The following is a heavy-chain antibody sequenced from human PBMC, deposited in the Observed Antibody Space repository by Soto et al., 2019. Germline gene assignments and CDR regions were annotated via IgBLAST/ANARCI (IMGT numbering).Heavy chain of an antibody. J-gene: IGHJ4*02. CDR2: ISAHNGNT. Sequence: QGQLVQSGAEVKKPGASVKVSCKASGYTFASYAISWMRQAPGQGLEWMGWISAHNGNTNYAQKLQGRVTMTTDTSTSTAYMEPRSLSSDDTAVYYCARDPPPPDYWGQGTLVTVSS. CDR3: ARDPPPPDY. V-gene: IGHV1-18*01. CDR1: GYTFASYA.